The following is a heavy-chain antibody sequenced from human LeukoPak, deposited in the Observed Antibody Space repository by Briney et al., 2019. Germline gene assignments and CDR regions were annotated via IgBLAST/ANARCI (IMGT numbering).Heavy chain of an antibody. V-gene: IGHV4-59*08. J-gene: IGHJ3*01. CDR1: GGSISSYY. CDR3: ARITDRTIFGEIMHGFDV. CDR2: IYYSGST. Sequence: SETLSLTCTVSGGSISSYYWSWIRQPPGKGLEWIGYIYYSGSTNYNPSLKSRVTISVDTSKNQFSLKLSSVTAADAAVYYCARITDRTIFGEIMHGFDVWGQGTPVTVSS. D-gene: IGHD3-3*01.